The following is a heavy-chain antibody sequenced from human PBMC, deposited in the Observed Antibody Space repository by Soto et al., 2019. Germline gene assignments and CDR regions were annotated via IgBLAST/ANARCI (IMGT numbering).Heavy chain of an antibody. J-gene: IGHJ4*02. CDR2: ISYDGSNK. V-gene: IGHV3-30*03. Sequence: GGSLRLSCAASGFTFSSYGMHWVRQAPGKGLEWVAVISYDGSNKYYADSVKGRFTISRDNSKNTLYLQMNSLRAEDTAVYYCARGRDDYIIDYWGQGTLVTVSS. CDR1: GFTFSSYG. D-gene: IGHD4-4*01. CDR3: ARGRDDYIIDY.